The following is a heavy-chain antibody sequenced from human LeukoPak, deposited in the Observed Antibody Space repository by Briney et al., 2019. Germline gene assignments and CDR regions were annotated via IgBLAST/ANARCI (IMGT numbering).Heavy chain of an antibody. D-gene: IGHD2-8*01. CDR2: IYYSGST. CDR1: GGSISSYY. CDR3: ARLRYCTNGVCP. V-gene: IGHV4-59*12. Sequence: KASETLSLTCTVSGGSISSYYWSWIRQPPGKGLEWIGYIYYSGSTNYNPSLKSRVTMSVDTSKNQFSLKLSSVTAADTAVYYCARLRYCTNGVCPWGQGTLVTVSS. J-gene: IGHJ5*02.